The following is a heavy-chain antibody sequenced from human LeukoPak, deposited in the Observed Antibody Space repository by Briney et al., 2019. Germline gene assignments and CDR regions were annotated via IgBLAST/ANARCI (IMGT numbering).Heavy chain of an antibody. CDR1: GYSISSDYY. V-gene: IGHV4-38-2*02. J-gene: IGHJ4*02. Sequence: SETLSLTCTVSGYSISSDYYWGWIRQPPGKGLEWIGSVHHSGRAYYNPSLKSRVTISVDTSKNQFSLKLSSVTAADTAVYYCARDRGPAAAIFDYWGQGTLVTVSS. CDR3: ARDRGPAAAIFDY. CDR2: VHHSGRA. D-gene: IGHD2-2*01.